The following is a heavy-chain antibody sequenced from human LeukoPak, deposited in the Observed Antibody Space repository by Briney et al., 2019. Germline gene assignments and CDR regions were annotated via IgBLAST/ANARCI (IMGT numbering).Heavy chain of an antibody. CDR3: ARHVVAVGFDY. J-gene: IGHJ4*02. V-gene: IGHV3-21*01. D-gene: IGHD3-22*01. CDR1: GFTFSSYT. CDR2: ITSSSSYI. Sequence: GGSLRLSCAASGFTFSSYTMNWVRQAPGKGLEWVSSITSSSSYIYYADSVKGRFTISRDNAKNSLYLQMNNLRAEDTAVYYCARHVVAVGFDYWGQGTLVTVSS.